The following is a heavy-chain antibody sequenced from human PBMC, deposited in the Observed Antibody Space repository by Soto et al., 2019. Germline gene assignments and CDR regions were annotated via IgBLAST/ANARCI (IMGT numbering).Heavy chain of an antibody. CDR1: GFTFSSYA. J-gene: IGHJ4*02. Sequence: EVQLLESGGGLVQPGGSLRLSCAASGFTFSSYAMSWVRQAPGKGLEWVSAISGSGGSTYYADSVKGRFTISRDNSKNTLCLQMNSLRAEDTAVYYCAKDLNYDFWSGHDYWGQGTLVTVSS. CDR3: AKDLNYDFWSGHDY. V-gene: IGHV3-23*01. CDR2: ISGSGGST. D-gene: IGHD3-3*01.